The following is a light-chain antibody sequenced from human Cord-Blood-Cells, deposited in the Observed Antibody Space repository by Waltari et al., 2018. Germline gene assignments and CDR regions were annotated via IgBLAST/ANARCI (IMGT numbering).Light chain of an antibody. V-gene: IGLV2-14*01. J-gene: IGLJ3*02. CDR3: SSYTSSSTLV. Sequence: QSALTQPASVSGSPGQSITISCTGTSSDVGGYNYVSWYQQHPGKAPKLMIYEVSNGPSGVSNRCSGSKSGNTASLTISGLQAEDEADYYCSSYTSSSTLVFGGGTKLTVL. CDR1: SSDVGGYNY. CDR2: EVS.